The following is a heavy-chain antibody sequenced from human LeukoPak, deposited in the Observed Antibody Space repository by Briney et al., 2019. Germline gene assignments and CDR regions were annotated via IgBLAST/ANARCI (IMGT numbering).Heavy chain of an antibody. D-gene: IGHD4-17*01. J-gene: IGHJ2*01. CDR3: ARVRSTYGDYPYWYFDL. V-gene: IGHV4-39*07. Sequence: SQTLSLTCTVSGGSISSSSYYWGWIRQPPGKGLEWIGSIYYSGSTYYNPSLKSRVTISVDTSKNQFSLKLSSVTAADTAVYYCARVRSTYGDYPYWYFDLWGRGTLVTVSS. CDR2: IYYSGST. CDR1: GGSISSSSYY.